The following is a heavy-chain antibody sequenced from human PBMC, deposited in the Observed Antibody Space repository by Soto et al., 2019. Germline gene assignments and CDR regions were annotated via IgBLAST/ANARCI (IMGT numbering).Heavy chain of an antibody. CDR2: ISGRGDRT. Sequence: GGSLRLSXAASGFTFSSYAMAWVRQAPGKGLEWVSSISGRGDRTYYADSVKGRFTISRDNSKNTLSLQMNRLRAEDTALYYCARGPYSDSSEWFDPWGQGTLVTVSS. CDR1: GFTFSSYA. J-gene: IGHJ5*02. V-gene: IGHV3-23*01. D-gene: IGHD6-6*01. CDR3: ARGPYSDSSEWFDP.